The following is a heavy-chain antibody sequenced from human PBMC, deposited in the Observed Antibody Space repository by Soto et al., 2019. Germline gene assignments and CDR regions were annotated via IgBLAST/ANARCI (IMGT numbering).Heavy chain of an antibody. D-gene: IGHD6-13*01. J-gene: IGHJ4*02. CDR2: INPLPTSGST. CDR3: ARDLTAAAY. Sequence: QVQLVQSGAEVKKPGASVKVSCQASGYIFTNYFIHWVRQAPEQGLEWMAIINPLPTSGSTNYAQKVQGRVTVTRDTSTSTVYMELSSLTSEDTAIYYCARDLTAAAYWGQGTLVTVSS. V-gene: IGHV1-46*01. CDR1: GYIFTNYF.